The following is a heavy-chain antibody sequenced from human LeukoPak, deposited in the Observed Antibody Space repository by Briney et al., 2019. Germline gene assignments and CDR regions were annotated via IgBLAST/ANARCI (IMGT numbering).Heavy chain of an antibody. CDR3: TRDVSGSYLPYYFDY. J-gene: IGHJ4*02. D-gene: IGHD1-26*01. CDR1: GFTVSSNN. V-gene: IGHV3-49*04. CDR2: IRSKAYGGTT. Sequence: PGGSLRLSCAASGFTVSSNNMNWVRQSPGKGLEWVGFIRSKAYGGTTEYAASVKGRFTISRDDSKSIAYLQMNSLKTEDTAVYYCTRDVSGSYLPYYFDYWGQGTLVTVSS.